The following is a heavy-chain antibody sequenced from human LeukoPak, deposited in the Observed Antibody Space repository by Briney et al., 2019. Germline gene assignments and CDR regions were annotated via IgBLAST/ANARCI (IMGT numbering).Heavy chain of an antibody. CDR3: AGGSDSSGWLYYYYGMDV. CDR1: GFTVSSNY. Sequence: GGSLRLSCAASGFTVSSNYMSWVRQAPGKGLKWVSVIYSGGSTYYADSVKGRFTISRDNSKNTLYLQMNSLRAEDTAVYYCAGGSDSSGWLYYYYGMDVWGQGTTVTVSS. CDR2: IYSGGST. J-gene: IGHJ6*02. V-gene: IGHV3-53*01. D-gene: IGHD6-19*01.